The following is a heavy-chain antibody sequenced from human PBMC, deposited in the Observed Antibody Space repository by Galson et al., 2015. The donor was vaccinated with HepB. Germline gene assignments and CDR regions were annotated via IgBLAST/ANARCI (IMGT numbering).Heavy chain of an antibody. D-gene: IGHD5-18*01. CDR2: ISDSGDTT. Sequence: SLRLSCAGSGCTFSSYAMNWVRQAPGKGLQWVAQISDSGDTTYNTDSVKGRFTISRDNSKNTVYLQMNSLRADDTAVYYCAKRVVTALYYGLDVWGQGTTVTVSS. J-gene: IGHJ6*02. CDR1: GCTFSSYA. CDR3: AKRVVTALYYGLDV. V-gene: IGHV3-23*01.